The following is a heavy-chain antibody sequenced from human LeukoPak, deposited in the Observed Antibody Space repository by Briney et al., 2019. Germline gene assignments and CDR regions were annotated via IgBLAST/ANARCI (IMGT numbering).Heavy chain of an antibody. Sequence: GASVKVSCKASGYTFTGYYMHWVRQAPGQGLEWMGWINPNSGGTNYAQTFQGRVTMTRDTSISTAYMELSRLRSDDTAVYYCARTGYCSSTSCYYYYGMDVWGQGTTVTVSS. V-gene: IGHV1-2*02. CDR2: INPNSGGT. J-gene: IGHJ6*02. CDR1: GYTFTGYY. CDR3: ARTGYCSSTSCYYYYGMDV. D-gene: IGHD2-2*01.